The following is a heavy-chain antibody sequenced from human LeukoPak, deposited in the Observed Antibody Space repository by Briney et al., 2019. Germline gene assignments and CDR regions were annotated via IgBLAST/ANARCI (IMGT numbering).Heavy chain of an antibody. V-gene: IGHV1-69*13. CDR1: GGSFSSYA. CDR2: IIPIFGTA. D-gene: IGHD6-19*01. CDR3: AMGWYYYYYGMDV. Sequence: ASVKVSCKASGGSFSSYAISWVRQAPGQGLEWMGGIIPIFGTANYAQKFQGRVTITADESTSTAYMELSSLRSEDTAVYFCAMGWYYYYYGMDVWGQGTTVTVSS. J-gene: IGHJ6*02.